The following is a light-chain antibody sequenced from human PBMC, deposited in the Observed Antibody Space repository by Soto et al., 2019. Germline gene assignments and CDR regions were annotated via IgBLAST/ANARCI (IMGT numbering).Light chain of an antibody. CDR2: DVT. CDR3: SSSTINSNLGNV. Sequence: QSALTQPASVSGSPGQSITISCTGTSSDVGGYNYVSWYQQHPGKAPKLMIYDVTNRPSGVSTRFSGSKSGNTASLTISGLQAGDEADYSCSSSTINSNLGNVFGTGTKLTVL. CDR1: SSDVGGYNY. J-gene: IGLJ1*01. V-gene: IGLV2-14*01.